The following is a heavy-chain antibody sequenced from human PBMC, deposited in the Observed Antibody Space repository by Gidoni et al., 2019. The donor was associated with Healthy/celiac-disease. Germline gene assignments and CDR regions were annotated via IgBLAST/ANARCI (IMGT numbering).Heavy chain of an antibody. Sequence: EVQLVESGGGLVQHGGSLRLSCAASGFTFSSYDMHWVRQAPGKGLEYVSAISSNGGSTYYANSVKGRFTISRDNSKNTLYLQMGSLRAEDMAVYYCARGGFVVVPAAITADYYYYGMDVWGQGTTVTVSS. CDR2: ISSNGGST. J-gene: IGHJ6*02. CDR1: GFTFSSYD. CDR3: ARGGFVVVPAAITADYYYYGMDV. D-gene: IGHD2-2*01. V-gene: IGHV3-64*01.